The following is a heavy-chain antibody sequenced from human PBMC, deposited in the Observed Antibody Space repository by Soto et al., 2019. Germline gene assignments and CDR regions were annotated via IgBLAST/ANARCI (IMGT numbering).Heavy chain of an antibody. D-gene: IGHD4-17*01. V-gene: IGHV3-30-3*01. Sequence: ESGGGVVQPGRSLRLSCAASGFTFSSYAMHWVRQAPGKGLEWVAVISYDGSNKYYADSVKGRFTISRDNSKNTLYLQMNSLRAEDTAVYYCARLGNYGDYLPYYYYGMDVWGQGTTVTVSS. CDR1: GFTFSSYA. CDR3: ARLGNYGDYLPYYYYGMDV. CDR2: ISYDGSNK. J-gene: IGHJ6*02.